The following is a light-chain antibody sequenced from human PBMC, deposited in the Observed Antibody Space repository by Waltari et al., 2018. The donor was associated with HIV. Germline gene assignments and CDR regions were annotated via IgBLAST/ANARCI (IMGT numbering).Light chain of an antibody. Sequence: QSVLTQPPSVSGAPGQRVTISCTGSSSNIGADYDVHWYQHLPGTAPKLLLYANTHRPAGVPDRFSGSKSGTSASLAITGLQAEDEAEYYGQSYDSSLSGYVVFGGGTKLTVL. CDR3: QSYDSSLSGYVV. CDR2: ANT. CDR1: SSNIGADYD. J-gene: IGLJ2*01. V-gene: IGLV1-40*01.